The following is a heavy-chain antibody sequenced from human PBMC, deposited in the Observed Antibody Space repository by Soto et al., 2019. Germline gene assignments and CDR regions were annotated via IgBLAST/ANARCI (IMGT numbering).Heavy chain of an antibody. D-gene: IGHD3-22*01. Sequence: EVQLVESGGGLVQPGRSLRLSCAASGFTFDDYAMHWVRQAPGKGLEWVSGISWNSGSIGYADSVKGRFTISRDNAKNSLYLQMNSLRAEDTALYYCAKDGNYYDSSGYDAFDIWGQGTMVTVSS. CDR3: AKDGNYYDSSGYDAFDI. CDR1: GFTFDDYA. V-gene: IGHV3-9*01. CDR2: ISWNSGSI. J-gene: IGHJ3*02.